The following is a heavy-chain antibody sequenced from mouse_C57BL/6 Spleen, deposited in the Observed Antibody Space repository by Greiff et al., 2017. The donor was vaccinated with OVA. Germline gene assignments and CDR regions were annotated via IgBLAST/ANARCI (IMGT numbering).Heavy chain of an antibody. Sequence: QVQLKQPGAELVKPGASVKLSCKASGYTFTSYWMQWVKQRPGQGLEWIGEIDPSDSYTNYNQQFKGKATLTVDTSSSTAYMQLSSLTSEDSAVYYCARKGVYYGSSPWFAYWGQGTLVTVSA. CDR1: GYTFTSYW. CDR2: IDPSDSYT. D-gene: IGHD1-1*01. V-gene: IGHV1-50*01. J-gene: IGHJ3*01. CDR3: ARKGVYYGSSPWFAY.